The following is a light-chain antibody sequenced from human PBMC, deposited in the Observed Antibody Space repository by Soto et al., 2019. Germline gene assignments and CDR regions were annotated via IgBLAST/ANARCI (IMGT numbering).Light chain of an antibody. J-gene: IGKJ2*01. V-gene: IGKV2-28*01. CDR2: LGS. CDR1: QSLLHSNGYNY. Sequence: DIVLTQSPLSLPVTPGEPASISCRSSQSLLHSNGYNYLSWYLQKPGQSPQLLIYLGSNRASGVPDRFSGSESGTDFTLKISRVEAEDVGTYYCMQARQTPTYTCCQGTKVDIK. CDR3: MQARQTPTYT.